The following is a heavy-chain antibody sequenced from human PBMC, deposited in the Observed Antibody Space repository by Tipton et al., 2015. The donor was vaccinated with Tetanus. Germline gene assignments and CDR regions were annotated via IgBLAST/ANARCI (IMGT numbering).Heavy chain of an antibody. V-gene: IGHV4-59*01. J-gene: IGHJ4*02. CDR1: GGSISRFY. CDR3: ARFSYDSGGFYSYFDY. Sequence: LRLSCTISGGSISRFYWGWIRQPPGKGLEWIGHAYYSGSTNYNPSLKSRVSISVDTSNDQFSLRLTSVTAAGTAIYYCARFSYDSGGFYSYFDYWGRGTLVTVSS. CDR2: AYYSGST. D-gene: IGHD3-22*01.